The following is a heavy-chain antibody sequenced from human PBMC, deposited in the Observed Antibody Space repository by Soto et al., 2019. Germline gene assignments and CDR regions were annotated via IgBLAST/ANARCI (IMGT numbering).Heavy chain of an antibody. J-gene: IGHJ4*02. CDR2: ISYDGSNK. V-gene: IGHV3-30-3*01. Sequence: GGSLRLSCAASGFTFSSYAMHWVRQAPGKGLEWVAVISYDGSNKYYADSVKGRFTISRDNSKNTLYLQMNSLRAEDTAVYYCARERPPRPLIGWFDYWGQGTLVTVSS. D-gene: IGHD2-15*01. CDR3: ARERPPRPLIGWFDY. CDR1: GFTFSSYA.